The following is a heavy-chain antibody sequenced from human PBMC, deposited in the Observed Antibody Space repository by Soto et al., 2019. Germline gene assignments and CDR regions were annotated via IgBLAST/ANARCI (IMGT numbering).Heavy chain of an antibody. V-gene: IGHV3-30*03. J-gene: IGHJ6*02. CDR2: ISNDALNK. Sequence: QVQLVESGGGVVQPGRSLRLSCAASGFTFSGYGMHWVRQAPGKGLEWVAVISNDALNKYYADSVKGRFPISRDDSRNTLYLQMNSLRAEDTAVYYCARPRRDYYYYYGMDVWGQGTTVTVSS. CDR1: GFTFSGYG. CDR3: ARPRRDYYYYYGMDV.